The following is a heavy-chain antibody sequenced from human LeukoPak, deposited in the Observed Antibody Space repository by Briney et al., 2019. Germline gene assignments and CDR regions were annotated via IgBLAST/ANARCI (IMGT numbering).Heavy chain of an antibody. CDR2: IIPIFGTA. D-gene: IGHD3-10*01. J-gene: IGHJ6*04. V-gene: IGHV1-69*06. CDR3: ARDRNPGEINIMDV. Sequence: ASVKVSCKASGGTFSSYAISWVRQAPGQGLAWMGGIIPIFGTANYAQKFQGRVTIIADKSTSTAYMELSSLRSEDTAVYYCARDRNPGEINIMDVWGKGTTVTVSS. CDR1: GGTFSSYA.